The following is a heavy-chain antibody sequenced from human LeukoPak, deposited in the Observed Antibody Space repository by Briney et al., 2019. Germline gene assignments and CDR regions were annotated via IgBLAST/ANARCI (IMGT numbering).Heavy chain of an antibody. V-gene: IGHV1-2*02. CDR2: INPNSGGT. CDR1: GYTFTGYY. Sequence: ASVKVSCKTSGYTFTGYYMHWVRQAPGQGLEWMGWINPNSGGTNYAQKFQGRVTMTRDTSISTAYMELSRLRSDDTAVYYCARGAHYHDSSEGFDYWGQGTLVTVSS. CDR3: ARGAHYHDSSEGFDY. J-gene: IGHJ4*02. D-gene: IGHD3-22*01.